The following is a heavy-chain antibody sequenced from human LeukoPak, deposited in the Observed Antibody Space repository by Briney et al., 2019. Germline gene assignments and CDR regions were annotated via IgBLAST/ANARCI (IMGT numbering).Heavy chain of an antibody. J-gene: IGHJ4*02. V-gene: IGHV3-23*01. D-gene: IGHD2-2*01. CDR1: GFTFCSYA. CDR2: ISASASST. Sequence: PGGSLRLSCAASGFTFCSYALNWVRQAPGKGLEWVSAISASASSTYYANSVKGRFTISRDNSKNTLYLQMHSLRAEDTAVYYCAKGVRDCSTTSCYPHWGQGTLVTVPS. CDR3: AKGVRDCSTTSCYPH.